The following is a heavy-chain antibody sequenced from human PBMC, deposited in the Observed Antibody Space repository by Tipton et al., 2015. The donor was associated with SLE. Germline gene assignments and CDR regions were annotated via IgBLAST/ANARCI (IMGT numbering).Heavy chain of an antibody. CDR1: GHSISSGFY. V-gene: IGHV4-38-2*01. D-gene: IGHD2/OR15-2a*01. CDR3: ARSSSVRTLLWPTFAY. Sequence: TLSLTCSVSGHSISSGFYWGWIRQSPGKGLEWIGNFHHRGTTYYNPSLKSRVTISADTSKNHLSLKLTSVTAADTAVYFCARSSSVRTLLWPTFAYWGQGTLVTVSS. J-gene: IGHJ4*02. CDR2: FHHRGTT.